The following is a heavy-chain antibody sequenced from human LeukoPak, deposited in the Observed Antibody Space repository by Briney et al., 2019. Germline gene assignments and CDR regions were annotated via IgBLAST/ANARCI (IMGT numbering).Heavy chain of an antibody. CDR1: GFTLTGYS. V-gene: IGHV3-21*01. J-gene: IGHJ4*02. CDR2: ISSSSTYI. CDR3: AREFPTVDC. Sequence: GGSLTLSCVASGFTLTGYSMTWVRQAPGKGLEWVSSISSSSTYIYYADSMKGRFTTSRDNANNSLYLEMSRLRAEDTAVYYCAREFPTVDCWGQGTLVTVSS.